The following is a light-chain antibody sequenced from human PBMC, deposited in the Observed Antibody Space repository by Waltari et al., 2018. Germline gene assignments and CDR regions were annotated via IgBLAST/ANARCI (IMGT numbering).Light chain of an antibody. CDR2: EAS. CDR1: QSLLHSDGKTY. CDR3: MQSIQLPLS. V-gene: IGKV2D-29*01. J-gene: IGKJ4*01. Sequence: IVMTQTPLSLSVTPGQPASISCKSSQSLLHSDGKTYLYWYLLKPGQPPQVLIHEASNRFSGVPDRFSGSGSGTDFTLTISRVEAEDVGVYFCMQSIQLPLSFGGGTKVEIK.